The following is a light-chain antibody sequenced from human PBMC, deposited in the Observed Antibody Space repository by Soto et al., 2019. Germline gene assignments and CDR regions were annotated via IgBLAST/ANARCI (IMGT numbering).Light chain of an antibody. CDR2: DVS. V-gene: IGLV2-11*01. Sequence: QSVLTQPRSVSGSPGQSVTISCTGTSSDVGGYNYVSWYQQHPGKAPKLMIYDVSERPSGVPDRFSGSKSGNTASLTISGLQAEDEADYYCYSYAGIYTYVFGTGTKLTVL. J-gene: IGLJ1*01. CDR3: YSYAGIYTYV. CDR1: SSDVGGYNY.